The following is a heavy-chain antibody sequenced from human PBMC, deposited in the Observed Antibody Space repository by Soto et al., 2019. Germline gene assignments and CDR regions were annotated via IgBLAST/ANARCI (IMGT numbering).Heavy chain of an antibody. CDR2: ISHGGNEK. Sequence: QVQLLESGGGVVQPGRSLRLSCAASGFIFSSYAMHXVRQAPGKGLEWVAVISHGGNEKYYAXSVEGRFTISRDNSKXXXYLQMNGLRPEDTAVYXCAKVSSDRGYYYFAMDVWGQGTTVTVSS. CDR1: GFIFSSYA. V-gene: IGHV3-30*18. CDR3: AKVSSDRGYYYFAMDV. J-gene: IGHJ6*02. D-gene: IGHD3-10*01.